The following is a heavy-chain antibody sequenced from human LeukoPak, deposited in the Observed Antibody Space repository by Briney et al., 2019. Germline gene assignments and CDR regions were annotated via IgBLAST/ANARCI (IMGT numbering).Heavy chain of an antibody. J-gene: IGHJ3*01. CDR2: ISSDGSDK. CDR1: GFTFSQYA. CDR3: ARDVHYTSSKPGWPFDV. D-gene: IGHD1-1*01. Sequence: WGSLRLSRIGSGFTFSQYAKHWVPQAPGIGPEWVAFISSDGSDKYYADSVKGRFTISRDNSKSTLYLQMSSLRPDDTAVFSCARDVHYTSSKPGWPFDVWGQGTVVTVSS. V-gene: IGHV3-30*15.